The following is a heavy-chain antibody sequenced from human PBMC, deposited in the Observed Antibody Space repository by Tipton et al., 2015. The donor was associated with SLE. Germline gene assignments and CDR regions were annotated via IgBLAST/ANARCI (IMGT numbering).Heavy chain of an antibody. J-gene: IGHJ3*02. Sequence: LRLSCTVSGGSIIGYYWSWFRQPAGKGLQWIGRIYPSGSINYNPSLKSRVTMSVDTSKNQFSLKLISVTAADTAVYYCARDEDIVVGSLDIWGQGTMVSVS. D-gene: IGHD2-15*01. V-gene: IGHV4-4*07. CDR1: GGSIIGYY. CDR2: IYPSGSI. CDR3: ARDEDIVVGSLDI.